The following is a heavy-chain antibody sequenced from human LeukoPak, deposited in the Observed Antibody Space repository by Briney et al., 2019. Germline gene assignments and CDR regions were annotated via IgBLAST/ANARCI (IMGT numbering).Heavy chain of an antibody. V-gene: IGHV3-21*01. CDR3: ARDRHSGSYPAAFDI. Sequence: PGGSLRLSCAASGFTFSSYSMNWVRQAPGKGLEWVSSISSSSSYIYYADSVKGRFTISRDNAKNSLYLQMNSLRAEDTAVYYCARDRHSGSYPAAFDIWGQGTMVTVSS. J-gene: IGHJ3*02. D-gene: IGHD1-26*01. CDR1: GFTFSSYS. CDR2: ISSSSSYI.